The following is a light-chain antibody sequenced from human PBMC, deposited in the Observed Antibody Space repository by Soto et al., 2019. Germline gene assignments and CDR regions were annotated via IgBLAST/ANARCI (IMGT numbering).Light chain of an antibody. Sequence: SVLTQPPSLSGAPGQRVTIYCTGSSSDIGAGSEVHWYQQLPGTAPKLLIFGSTNRPSGVPDRFSGSKSATSASLAITGLQAEDEADYYCQSYDNSLSAYVFGTGTKVTVL. CDR2: GST. V-gene: IGLV1-40*01. J-gene: IGLJ1*01. CDR1: SSDIGAGSE. CDR3: QSYDNSLSAYV.